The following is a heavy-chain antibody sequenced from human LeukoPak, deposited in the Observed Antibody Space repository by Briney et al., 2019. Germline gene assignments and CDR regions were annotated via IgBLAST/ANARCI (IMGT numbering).Heavy chain of an antibody. CDR1: GFSVSSNY. V-gene: IGHV3-53*01. J-gene: IGHJ4*02. CDR3: ARVIAVAGEDHFDY. CDR2: IYSGGRT. Sequence: PGGSLRLSCAASGFSVSSNYMSWVRQAPGKGLEWVSVIYSGGRTYYADSVKGRFTISRDYSKNTLYLQMNSLRAEDTAVYYCARVIAVAGEDHFDYWGQGTLVTVSS. D-gene: IGHD6-19*01.